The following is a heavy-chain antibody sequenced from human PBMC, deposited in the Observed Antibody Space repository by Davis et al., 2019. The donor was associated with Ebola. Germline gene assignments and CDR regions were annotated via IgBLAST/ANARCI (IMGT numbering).Heavy chain of an antibody. V-gene: IGHV3-7*01. CDR1: GFTISTYW. Sequence: GESLKISCVASGFTISTYWMTWVRQAPGKGLEWVANIKQHGDEKLYVASVKGRFTIFRDDAKNSLFLQMNSLRDEDTAVYYCVRGPHYGDRTDYFDSWGQGTLVTVSS. CDR3: VRGPHYGDRTDYFDS. J-gene: IGHJ4*02. CDR2: IKQHGDEK. D-gene: IGHD4-17*01.